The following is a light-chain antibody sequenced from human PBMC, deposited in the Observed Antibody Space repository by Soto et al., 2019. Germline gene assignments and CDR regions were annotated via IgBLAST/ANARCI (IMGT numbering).Light chain of an antibody. CDR3: QSYDTSLRGSTWV. V-gene: IGLV2-14*01. CDR2: EVS. CDR1: SSDVGNYKY. J-gene: IGLJ7*01. Sequence: QSVLTQPRSVSGSPGQSITISCTGTSSDVGNYKYVSWYQQHPGKAPKLMIYEVSNRPSGVSNRFSGSKSGTSASLAITGLQAEDEADYYCQSYDTSLRGSTWVFGGGTQLTVL.